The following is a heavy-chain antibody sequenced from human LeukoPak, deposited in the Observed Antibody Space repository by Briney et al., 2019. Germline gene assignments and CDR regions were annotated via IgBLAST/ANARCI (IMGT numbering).Heavy chain of an antibody. Sequence: SETLSLTCTVSGGSISSYYWSWIRQPPGKGLEWIGYIYYSGSTNYNPSLKSRVTISVDTSKNQFSLKLSSVTAADTAVYYCAREYSSSWSYYYFDYWGQGTLVTVSS. D-gene: IGHD6-13*01. V-gene: IGHV4-59*01. CDR3: AREYSSSWSYYYFDY. CDR1: GGSISSYY. CDR2: IYYSGST. J-gene: IGHJ4*02.